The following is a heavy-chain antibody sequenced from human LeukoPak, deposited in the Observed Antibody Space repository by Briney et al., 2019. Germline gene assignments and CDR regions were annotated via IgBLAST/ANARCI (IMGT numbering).Heavy chain of an antibody. V-gene: IGHV3-21*01. J-gene: IGHJ4*02. CDR3: ARGKYSSGWFDY. CDR2: ITTSSTYI. D-gene: IGHD6-19*01. Sequence: KPGGSLRLSCAASGFSFSSYSMSWVRQAPGKGLEWVSSITTSSTYISYADSVKSRFTISRDNAKNSLYLQMNSLRAEDTAVYYCARGKYSSGWFDYWGQGTLVTVSS. CDR1: GFSFSSYS.